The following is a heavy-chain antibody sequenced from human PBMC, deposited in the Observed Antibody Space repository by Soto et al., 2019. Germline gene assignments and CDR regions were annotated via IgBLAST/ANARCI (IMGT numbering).Heavy chain of an antibody. Sequence: GASVKVSCKASGATSTTFIAYAITWLRQAPGQGLEWMGGIIPLGGAQHSGQAFHDRITISADSSTYTVSLALSRLASDGTAVHLCARSRDTCGADCYAVYDAFEVLGQGALVTVSS. D-gene: IGHD2-21*02. CDR2: IIPLGGAQ. CDR3: ARSRDTCGADCYAVYDAFEV. J-gene: IGHJ3*01. V-gene: IGHV1-69*13. CDR1: GATSTTFIAYA.